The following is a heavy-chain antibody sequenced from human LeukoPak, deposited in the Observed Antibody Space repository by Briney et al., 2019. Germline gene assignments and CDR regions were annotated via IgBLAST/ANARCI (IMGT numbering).Heavy chain of an antibody. D-gene: IGHD6-19*01. V-gene: IGHV3-30*18. Sequence: GRSLRLSCAASGFTFSSYGMHWGRPAPGEGLEWVAVISYDGSTNYAASVTGRFTISRDNSKNTLYLQMKSLRAEDTAVYYCAKERGETVAGTVYFQHWGQGTLVTVSS. CDR3: AKERGETVAGTVYFQH. CDR2: ISYDGST. CDR1: GFTFSSYG. J-gene: IGHJ1*01.